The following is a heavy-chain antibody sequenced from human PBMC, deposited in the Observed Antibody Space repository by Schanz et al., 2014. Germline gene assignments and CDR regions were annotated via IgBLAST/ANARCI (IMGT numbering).Heavy chain of an antibody. V-gene: IGHV3-30*04. CDR1: GFSFSTYA. CDR3: ARGGRGGYPGRVFDI. J-gene: IGHJ3*02. CDR2: TSSDGSLK. Sequence: QVQLVESGGGVVQPGRSLRLSCAASGFSFSTYAMHWVRQAPGKGLVWVAVTSSDGSLKYYADSVKGRFTISRDNSRDTVYLQMNSLRGEDTAVYYCARGGRGGYPGRVFDIGGQGTMVTASS. D-gene: IGHD5-12*01.